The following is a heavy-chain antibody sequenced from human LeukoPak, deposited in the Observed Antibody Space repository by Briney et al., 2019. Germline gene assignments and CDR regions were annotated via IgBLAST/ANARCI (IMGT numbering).Heavy chain of an antibody. V-gene: IGHV4-59*08. J-gene: IGHJ4*02. CDR1: GGSISSYY. CDR2: IYYSGST. D-gene: IGHD3-10*01. CDR3: ARHGPSSMVRGVIKGFDY. Sequence: SETLSLTCTVSGGSISSYYWSWIRQPPGKGLEWIGYIYYSGSTYYNPSLKSRVTISVDTSKNQFSLKLSSVTAADTAVYYCARHGPSSMVRGVIKGFDYWGQGTLVTVSS.